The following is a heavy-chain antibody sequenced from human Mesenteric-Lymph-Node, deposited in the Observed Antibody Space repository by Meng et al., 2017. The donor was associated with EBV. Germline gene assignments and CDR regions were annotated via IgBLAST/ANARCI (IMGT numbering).Heavy chain of an antibody. CDR1: SGSISSSNW. D-gene: IGHD3-22*01. CDR2: IYHNGNT. CDR3: ARADSSGPWHFDY. V-gene: IGHV4-4*02. Sequence: VEVKDAGPGLGKPSGTLSLTCACSSGSISSSNWWSWVRSPPGKGLEWIGEIYHNGNTNYNPSLKSRVTISVDKSKNQFSLKLNSVTAADTAVYYCARADSSGPWHFDYWGQGTLVTVSS. J-gene: IGHJ4*02.